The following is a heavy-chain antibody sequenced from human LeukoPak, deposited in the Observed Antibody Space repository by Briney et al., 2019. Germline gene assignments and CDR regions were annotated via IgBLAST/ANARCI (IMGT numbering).Heavy chain of an antibody. Sequence: GGSLRLSCAASGFTFSSHSMNWVRQAPGKGLEWVSSISSSSSYIYYADSVKGRFTISRDNAKNSLYLQMNSLRAEDTAVYYCARAGGGSSRDAFDIWGQGTMVTVSS. D-gene: IGHD1-26*01. CDR3: ARAGGGSSRDAFDI. CDR2: ISSSSSYI. V-gene: IGHV3-21*01. J-gene: IGHJ3*02. CDR1: GFTFSSHS.